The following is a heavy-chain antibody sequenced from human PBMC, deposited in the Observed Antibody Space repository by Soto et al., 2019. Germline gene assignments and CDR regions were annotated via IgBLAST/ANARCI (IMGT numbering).Heavy chain of an antibody. CDR1: GFTVSSKY. D-gene: IGHD2-2*01. CDR3: AKDLNVVVPAARLFDY. J-gene: IGHJ4*02. Sequence: GGSLRLSCAASGFTVSSKYMSWVRQAPGKGLEWVSLIQSGGPTYYADSVKGRFTISRDTSENTLHLQMDSLRAEDTAVYYCAKDLNVVVPAARLFDYWGQGTLVTVSS. CDR2: IQSGGPT. V-gene: IGHV3-66*01.